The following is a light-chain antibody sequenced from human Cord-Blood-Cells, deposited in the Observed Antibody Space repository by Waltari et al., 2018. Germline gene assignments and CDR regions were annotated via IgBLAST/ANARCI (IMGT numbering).Light chain of an antibody. V-gene: IGKV1-5*03. J-gene: IGKJ1*01. CDR1: QSISSW. Sequence: DIQMTQSPYTLSASVGDRVTITCRASQSISSWLAWYQQKPGKAPKLLIYKASSLESGVPSRFSGSGSGTEFTLTISSLQPYDFATYYCQQYNSYSRTFGQGTKVEIK. CDR2: KAS. CDR3: QQYNSYSRT.